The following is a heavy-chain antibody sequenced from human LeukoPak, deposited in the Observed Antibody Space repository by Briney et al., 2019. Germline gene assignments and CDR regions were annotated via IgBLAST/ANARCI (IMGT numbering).Heavy chain of an antibody. CDR2: INWNSDSI. D-gene: IGHD1-26*01. Sequence: GGSLRLSCAVSGFTFDAYAMHWGRHVPGEGLQWVSGINWNSDSIGYAAAVKGRFTTSRDNAKNSLYLQMNSLRVEDTALYYCARESLVDYNFYYMDVWGKGTTVTVSS. CDR1: GFTFDAYA. J-gene: IGHJ6*03. CDR3: ARESLVDYNFYYMDV. V-gene: IGHV3-9*01.